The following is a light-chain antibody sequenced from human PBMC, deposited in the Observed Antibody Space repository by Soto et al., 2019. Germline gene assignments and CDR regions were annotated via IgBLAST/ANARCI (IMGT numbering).Light chain of an antibody. J-gene: IGKJ1*01. Sequence: DVVMTQSPLSLPVTLGQPASISCRSSQSLLYSDGNTYLNWFQQRPGQSPQVXIYTLSHRESGVQDRFSGSGSGTDFTLKISRVEPEDVGVDYCMQRIEFTWTFGQGTQVDIK. CDR2: TLS. CDR3: MQRIEFTWT. CDR1: QSLLYSDGNTY. V-gene: IGKV2-30*01.